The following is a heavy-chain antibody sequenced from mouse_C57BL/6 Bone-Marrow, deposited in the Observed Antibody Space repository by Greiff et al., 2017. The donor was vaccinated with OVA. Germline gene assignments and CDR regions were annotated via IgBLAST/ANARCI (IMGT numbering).Heavy chain of an antibody. CDR3: ASWLLIMDY. Sequence: EVKLVESGGGLVKPGGSLKLSCAASGFTFSSYAMSWVRQTPEKRLEWVATISDGGSYTYYPDNVKGRFTISRENAKNNLYLQMSHLKSEDTAMYYCASWLLIMDYWGQGTSVTVSS. V-gene: IGHV5-4*03. D-gene: IGHD2-3*01. CDR2: ISDGGSYT. J-gene: IGHJ4*01. CDR1: GFTFSSYA.